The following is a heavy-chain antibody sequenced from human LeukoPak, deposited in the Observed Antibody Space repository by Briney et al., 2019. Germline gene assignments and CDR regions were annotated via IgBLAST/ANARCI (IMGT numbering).Heavy chain of an antibody. Sequence: GGSLRLSCAASGFTFSSCSMNWVRQAPGKGLEWVSSISSSSSYIYYADSVKGRFTISRDNAKNSLYLQMNSLRAEDTAVYYCARGNVVATIMAFDYWGQGTLVTVSS. CDR2: ISSSSSYI. CDR3: ARGNVVATIMAFDY. D-gene: IGHD5-12*01. CDR1: GFTFSSCS. J-gene: IGHJ4*02. V-gene: IGHV3-21*01.